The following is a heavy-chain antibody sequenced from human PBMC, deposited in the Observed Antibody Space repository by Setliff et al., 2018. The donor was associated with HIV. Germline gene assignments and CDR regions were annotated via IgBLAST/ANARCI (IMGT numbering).Heavy chain of an antibody. J-gene: IGHJ6*02. Sequence: ASVKVSCKASGGTFSSYAISWVQQAPGQGLEWMGGIIPILGIANYAQKFQGRVTITTDESRSTAYMELSSLSSEDTAVFYCARVGHSSSYHYYGMDVWGQGTTVTVSS. D-gene: IGHD6-13*01. V-gene: IGHV1-69*10. CDR3: ARVGHSSSYHYYGMDV. CDR1: GGTFSSYA. CDR2: IIPILGIA.